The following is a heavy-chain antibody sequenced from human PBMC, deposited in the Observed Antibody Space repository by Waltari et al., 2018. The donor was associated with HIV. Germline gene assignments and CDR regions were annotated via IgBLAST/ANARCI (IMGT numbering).Heavy chain of an antibody. CDR2: IFELDGKI. D-gene: IGHD3-9*01. V-gene: IGHV1-18*04. J-gene: IGHJ6*02. CDR1: GYSFSSYG. CDR3: ARGGGDWLSETYYYSGMDV. Sequence: VHLVQSAGEVTKPGASVKVSCKTSGYSFSSYGISWVRQGPGGGLEWMAWIFELDGKIKVARSLEGRVGLRKDRSTSTASWEVRSVTSDDTAIYYCARGGGDWLSETYYYSGMDVWGQGTTVIVSS.